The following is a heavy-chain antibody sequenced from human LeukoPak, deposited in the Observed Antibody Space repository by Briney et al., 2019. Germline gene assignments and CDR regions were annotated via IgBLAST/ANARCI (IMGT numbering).Heavy chain of an antibody. Sequence: GGSLRLSCAASGFTFSNAWMSWVRQAPGKGLEWVGRIKSKTDGGTTDYAAPVKGRFTISRDDSKNTLYLQMNSPKTEDTAVYYCTTAYYDFWSGYYYYYMDVWGKGTTVTVSS. V-gene: IGHV3-15*01. CDR3: TTAYYDFWSGYYYYYMDV. CDR2: IKSKTDGGTT. CDR1: GFTFSNAW. D-gene: IGHD3-3*01. J-gene: IGHJ6*03.